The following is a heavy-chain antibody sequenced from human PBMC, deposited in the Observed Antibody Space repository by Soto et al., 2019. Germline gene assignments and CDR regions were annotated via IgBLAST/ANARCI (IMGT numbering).Heavy chain of an antibody. J-gene: IGHJ4*02. CDR2: ISYDGSNK. D-gene: IGHD3-16*01. Sequence: VGSLRLSCAASGFTFSSYAMHWVRQAPGKGLEWVAVISYDGSNKYYADSVKGRFTISRDNSKNTLYLQMNSLRAEDTAVYYCARGGLYDYVWGSGNVADYWGQGTLVTVSS. CDR3: ARGGLYDYVWGSGNVADY. CDR1: GFTFSSYA. V-gene: IGHV3-30-3*01.